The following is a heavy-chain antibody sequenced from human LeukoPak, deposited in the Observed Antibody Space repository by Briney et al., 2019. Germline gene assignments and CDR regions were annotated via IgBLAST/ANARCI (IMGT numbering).Heavy chain of an antibody. CDR3: ARVRGYNSVYYYMDV. J-gene: IGHJ6*03. D-gene: IGHD5-24*01. Sequence: SETLSLTCTVSGGSISSYYWSWIRQPPGKGLEWIGYIYYSGSTNYNPSLKSRVTISVDTSKNQFSLKLSSVTAADTAVYYCARVRGYNSVYYYMDVWGKGTTVTISS. CDR2: IYYSGST. CDR1: GGSISSYY. V-gene: IGHV4-59*01.